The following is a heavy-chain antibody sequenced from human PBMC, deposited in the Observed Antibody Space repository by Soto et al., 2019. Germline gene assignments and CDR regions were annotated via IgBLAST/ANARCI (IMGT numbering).Heavy chain of an antibody. D-gene: IGHD3-10*01. J-gene: IGHJ4*02. Sequence: PSETLSLTCTVSGGSITNNDKYWGWIRRSPGKGLDWIATIHYSGSTYYNPSLKSRVTISVDTSKSQFSLKLTSVTAADTAVYYCASVHWSGESPLDNWGLETLLTVSS. CDR3: ASVHWSGESPLDN. CDR1: GGSITNNDKY. V-gene: IGHV4-39*01. CDR2: IHYSGST.